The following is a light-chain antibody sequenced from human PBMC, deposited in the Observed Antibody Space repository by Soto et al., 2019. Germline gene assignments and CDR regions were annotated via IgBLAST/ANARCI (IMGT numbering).Light chain of an antibody. J-gene: IGLJ2*01. CDR3: CSYGGRILVI. V-gene: IGLV2-14*01. CDR2: AVS. CDR1: SSDIGGYNY. Sequence: QSVLTQPASVSGSPGQSITISCTGTSSDIGGYNYVSWYQQYPGKAPRPLIYAVSNRPSGVSDRFSGSKSGNTASLTISGLQAEDEAHYYCCSYGGRILVIFGEGTKLTVL.